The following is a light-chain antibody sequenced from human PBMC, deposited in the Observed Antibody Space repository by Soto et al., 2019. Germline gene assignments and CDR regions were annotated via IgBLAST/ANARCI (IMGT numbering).Light chain of an antibody. Sequence: QSALTQPPSVSVSPGQSVTISCTGTSSDIGGYNYVSWYQQHPGKAPKFMIYDVNKRPSGVPDRFSGSKSGNTASLTISGLQAEDEADYYCCSYAGGYTYVFGSGTKVTVL. CDR1: SSDIGGYNY. V-gene: IGLV2-11*01. J-gene: IGLJ1*01. CDR3: CSYAGGYTYV. CDR2: DVN.